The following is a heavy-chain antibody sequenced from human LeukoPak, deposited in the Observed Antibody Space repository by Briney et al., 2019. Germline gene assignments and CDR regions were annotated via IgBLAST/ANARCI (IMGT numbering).Heavy chain of an antibody. Sequence: GGSLRLSCAASGFTFSNYAMSWVRQAPGKGLEWVSAISGSGGSTYYADSVKGRFTISRDNSKNTLYLQMNSLRAEDTAVYYCAKYYYDSSGYFEDAFDIWGQGTMVTVSS. V-gene: IGHV3-23*01. D-gene: IGHD3-22*01. J-gene: IGHJ3*02. CDR1: GFTFSNYA. CDR3: AKYYYDSSGYFEDAFDI. CDR2: ISGSGGST.